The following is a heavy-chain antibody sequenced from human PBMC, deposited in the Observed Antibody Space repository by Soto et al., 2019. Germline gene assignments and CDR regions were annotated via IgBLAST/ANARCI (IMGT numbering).Heavy chain of an antibody. Sequence: QLVESGGGVVPPGASLRLSCAASGFTFSTFGMHWVRQTPGKGLEWVPGISYDGNNKVYADSVKGRFTMSRANFNTPVDLVMNNLKVDDTAVYYCAKDLQAYGDYDYYCYGLDVWGQGATVSVSS. CDR3: AKDLQAYGDYDYYCYGLDV. D-gene: IGHD4-17*01. V-gene: IGHV3-30*18. CDR1: GFTFSTFG. J-gene: IGHJ6*02. CDR2: ISYDGNNK.